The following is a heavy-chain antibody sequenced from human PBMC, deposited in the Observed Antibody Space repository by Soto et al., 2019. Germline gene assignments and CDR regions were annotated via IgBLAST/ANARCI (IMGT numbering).Heavy chain of an antibody. D-gene: IGHD6-13*01. CDR3: ARGTMRGNSWFYYYHGMDV. CDR2: INHSGST. Sequence: PSETLSLTCAVYGGSFSGYYWSWIRQPPGKGLEWIGDINHSGSTNYNPSLKSRVTISVDTSKNQFSLKLSSVTAADTAVYYCARGTMRGNSWFYYYHGMDVWGQGTPVTVSS. J-gene: IGHJ6*02. V-gene: IGHV4-34*01. CDR1: GGSFSGYY.